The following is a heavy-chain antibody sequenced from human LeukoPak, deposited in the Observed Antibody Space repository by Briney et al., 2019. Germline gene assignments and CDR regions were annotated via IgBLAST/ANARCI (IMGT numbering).Heavy chain of an antibody. V-gene: IGHV4-59*01. CDR2: IYYSGST. CDR1: GGSISSYY. D-gene: IGHD3-22*01. Sequence: PSETLSLTCTVSGGSISSYYWSWIRQPPGEGLGWNGYIYYSGSTNYNPSLKSRVTISVETSKNQFPLKLTSVTAADTAVYYCARGPYDSSGYYYFDYWGQGTLVTVSS. CDR3: ARGPYDSSGYYYFDY. J-gene: IGHJ4*02.